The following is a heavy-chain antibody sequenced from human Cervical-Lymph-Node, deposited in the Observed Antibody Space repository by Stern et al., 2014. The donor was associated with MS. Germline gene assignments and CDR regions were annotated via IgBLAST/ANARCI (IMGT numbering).Heavy chain of an antibody. CDR2: IHTSGST. CDR3: AREGGSYDY. Sequence: QVQLVESGPGLVKPSQTLSLTCTVSGGSISSGSYYWSWIRQPAGKGLEWIGRIHTSGSTNYNPSLKSRVTISVDTSKNQVSRRLSSVTAADTAVYYCAREGGSYDYWGQGTLVTVSS. V-gene: IGHV4-61*02. CDR1: GGSISSGSYY. D-gene: IGHD1-26*01. J-gene: IGHJ4*02.